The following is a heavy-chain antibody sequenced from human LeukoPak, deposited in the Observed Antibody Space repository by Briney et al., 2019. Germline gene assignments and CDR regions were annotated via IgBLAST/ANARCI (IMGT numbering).Heavy chain of an antibody. CDR3: ARDAVVTTQFYYYYYMDV. J-gene: IGHJ6*03. CDR1: GFTFSSYS. CDR2: ISSSSSYI. D-gene: IGHD2-21*02. Sequence: PGGSLRLSCAASGFTFSSYSMNWVRQAPGKGLEWVSSISSSSSYIYYADSVKGRFTISRGNAKNSLYLQMNSLRAEDTAVYYCARDAVVTTQFYYYYYMDVWGKGTTVTVSS. V-gene: IGHV3-21*01.